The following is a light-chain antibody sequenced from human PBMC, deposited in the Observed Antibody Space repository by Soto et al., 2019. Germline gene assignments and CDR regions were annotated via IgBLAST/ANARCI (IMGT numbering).Light chain of an antibody. J-gene: IGLJ3*02. CDR1: SGHSNYA. CDR2: LNSDGSH. Sequence: QLVLTQSPSASASLGASVKLTCTLSSGHSNYAIAWHQQQPEKGPRYLMKLNSDGSHSKGDGIPDRFSGSSSGAERYLIISSLQSEDEADYYCQTWGTGIRVFGGGTKVTVL. V-gene: IGLV4-69*01. CDR3: QTWGTGIRV.